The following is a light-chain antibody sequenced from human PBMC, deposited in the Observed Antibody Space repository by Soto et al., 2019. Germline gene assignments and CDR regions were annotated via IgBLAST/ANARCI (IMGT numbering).Light chain of an antibody. J-gene: IGLJ2*01. CDR3: ETWDINTHVV. CDR1: SGHTTYI. V-gene: IGLV4-60*02. Sequence: QPVLTQSSSASASLGSSVKLTCTLSSGHTTYIIAWHQQQPGKAPRYLMKLETSGSYNKGSGVPDRFSGSSSGADRYLTISNLQFEDEADYYCETWDINTHVVFRGGTKLTVL. CDR2: LETSGSY.